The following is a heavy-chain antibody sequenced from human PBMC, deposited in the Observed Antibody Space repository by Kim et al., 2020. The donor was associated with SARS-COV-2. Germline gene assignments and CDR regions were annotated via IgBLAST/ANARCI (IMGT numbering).Heavy chain of an antibody. J-gene: IGHJ6*02. CDR3: ARGGPMVRGVIIPEPPVGMDV. D-gene: IGHD3-10*01. Sequence: ASVKVSCKASGYTFTSYAMHWVRQAPGQRLEWMGWINAGNGNTKYSQKFQGRVTITSDTSASTAYMELSSLRSEDTAVYYCARGGPMVRGVIIPEPPVGMDVWGQGTTVTVSS. CDR1: GYTFTSYA. CDR2: INAGNGNT. V-gene: IGHV1-3*01.